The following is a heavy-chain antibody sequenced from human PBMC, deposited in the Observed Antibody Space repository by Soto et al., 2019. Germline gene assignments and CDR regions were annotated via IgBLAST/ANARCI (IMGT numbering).Heavy chain of an antibody. CDR1: GYTFTSYD. V-gene: IGHV1-8*01. J-gene: IGHJ4*02. Sequence: GASVKVSCKASGYTFTSYDINWVRQATGQGLEWMGWMNPNSGNTGYAQKFQGRVTMTRNTSISTAYMELSSLRSEDTAVYYCARGEANYDFWSGYYLDYWGQGTLVTVSS. D-gene: IGHD3-3*01. CDR2: MNPNSGNT. CDR3: ARGEANYDFWSGYYLDY.